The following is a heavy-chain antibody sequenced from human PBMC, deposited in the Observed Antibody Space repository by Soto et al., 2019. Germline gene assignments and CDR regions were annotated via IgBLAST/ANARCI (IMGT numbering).Heavy chain of an antibody. Sequence: SETLSLTCTVSGGSISSYYWSWIRQPPGKGLEWIGYIYYSGSTNYNPSLKSRVTISVDTSKNQFSLKLSSVTAADTAVYYCAREWVRGDQHYYYYYGMDVWAQGTTVT. CDR1: GGSISSYY. J-gene: IGHJ6*02. CDR3: AREWVRGDQHYYYYYGMDV. V-gene: IGHV4-59*01. D-gene: IGHD3-10*01. CDR2: IYYSGST.